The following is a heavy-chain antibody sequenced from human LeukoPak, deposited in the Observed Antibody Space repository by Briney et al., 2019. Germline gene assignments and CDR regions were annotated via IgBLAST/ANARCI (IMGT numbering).Heavy chain of an antibody. Sequence: SETLSLTCGVYGGSFSGYYWSWIRQPPGKGLEWIGEINHSGSTNYNPSLKSRVTISVDTSKNQFSLKLSSVTAADTAVYYCARGRVWFDPWGQGTLVTVSS. CDR3: ARGRVWFDP. CDR1: GGSFSGYY. CDR2: INHSGST. J-gene: IGHJ5*02. V-gene: IGHV4-34*01.